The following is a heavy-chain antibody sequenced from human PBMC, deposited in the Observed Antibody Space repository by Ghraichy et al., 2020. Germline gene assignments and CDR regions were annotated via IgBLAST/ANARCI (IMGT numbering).Heavy chain of an antibody. CDR3: GGVRSGGYEYFDP. Sequence: LSLTCADSGFPLSSYSMNWVRQPPGKGLEWVSYISSGSSVLYYGDSVKGRFTTSRDNAKNSLFLQMTSLRAEDTAVYYCGGVRSGGYEYFDPWGQGTLVTVSS. CDR2: ISSGSSVL. CDR1: GFPLSSYS. D-gene: IGHD5-12*01. J-gene: IGHJ5*02. V-gene: IGHV3-48*01.